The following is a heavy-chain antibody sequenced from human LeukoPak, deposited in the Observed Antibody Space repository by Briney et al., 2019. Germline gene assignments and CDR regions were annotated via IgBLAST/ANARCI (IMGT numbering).Heavy chain of an antibody. J-gene: IGHJ3*02. V-gene: IGHV1-2*02. D-gene: IGHD3-10*01. CDR2: INPNSGGT. Sequence: RRASVKVSCKASGYTFTGYYMHWVRQAPGQGLEWMGWINPNSGGTNYAQKFQGRVTMTRDTSISTAYMELSRLRSDDTAVYYCARSGLDHDAFDIWGQGTMVTVSS. CDR3: ARSGLDHDAFDI. CDR1: GYTFTGYY.